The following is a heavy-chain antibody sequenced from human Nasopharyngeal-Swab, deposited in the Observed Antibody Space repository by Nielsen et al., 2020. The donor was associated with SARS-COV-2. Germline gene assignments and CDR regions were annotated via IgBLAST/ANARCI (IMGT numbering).Heavy chain of an antibody. CDR1: GSTSSSYW. CDR3: ARATTVVTPYFDY. CDR2: IKQDGSEK. V-gene: IGHV3-7*04. D-gene: IGHD4-23*01. J-gene: IGHJ4*02. Sequence: GGSLRLPCAAPGSTSSSYWMSWVRQAPGKGLEWVANIKQDGSEKYYVDSVKGRFTISRDNAKNSLYLQMNSLRAEDTAVYYCARATTVVTPYFDYWGQGTLVTVSS.